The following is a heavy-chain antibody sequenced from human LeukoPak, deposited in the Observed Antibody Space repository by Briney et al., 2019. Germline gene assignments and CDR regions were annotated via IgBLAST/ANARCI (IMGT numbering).Heavy chain of an antibody. D-gene: IGHD2-2*01. CDR3: ARALGYCSSTSCSLGDYYMDV. Sequence: PSETLSLTCTVSGGSISSYYWRWIRQPPGKGLEWIGDIYYSGSTNYNPSLKSRVTISVDTSKNQFSLKLSSVTAADTAVYYCARALGYCSSTSCSLGDYYMDVWGKGTTVTVSS. J-gene: IGHJ6*03. CDR1: GGSISSYY. CDR2: IYYSGST. V-gene: IGHV4-59*01.